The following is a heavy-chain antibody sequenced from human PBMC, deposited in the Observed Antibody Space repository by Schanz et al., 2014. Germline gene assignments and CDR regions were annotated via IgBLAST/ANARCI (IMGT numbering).Heavy chain of an antibody. CDR2: VSSNNIYT. V-gene: IGHV3-11*05. Sequence: VQLVESGGGLVKPGGSLRLSCTASGFTFSDYYMTWIRQAPGKGLEWVSYVSSNNIYTKYADSVRGRFTISRDNAKNMLYLQMNSLRADDTAVYYCAKKGGDYGSGSYQIIDDWGQGTLVTVSS. D-gene: IGHD3-10*01. CDR3: AKKGGDYGSGSYQIIDD. J-gene: IGHJ4*02. CDR1: GFTFSDYY.